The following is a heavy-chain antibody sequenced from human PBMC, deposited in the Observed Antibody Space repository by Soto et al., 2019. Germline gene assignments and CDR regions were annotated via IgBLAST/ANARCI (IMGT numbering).Heavy chain of an antibody. CDR1: GYTFPRYY. Sequence: ASVKVSCKGSGYTFPRYYMHWVRQAPGQGLEWMGIINPSGGSTSYAQKFQGRVTMTRDTSTSTVYMELSSLRSEDTAVYYCATREGRIAARLPPHYWGQGTLVTVS. CDR2: INPSGGST. D-gene: IGHD6-6*01. J-gene: IGHJ4*02. V-gene: IGHV1-46*01. CDR3: ATREGRIAARLPPHY.